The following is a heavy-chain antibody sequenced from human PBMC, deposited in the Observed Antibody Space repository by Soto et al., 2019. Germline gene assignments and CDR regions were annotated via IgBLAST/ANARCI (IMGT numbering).Heavy chain of an antibody. V-gene: IGHV4-61*01. D-gene: IGHD1-7*01. CDR1: GGSVRDGSYY. Sequence: SATLSLTCTVSGGSVRDGSYYWAWLRQPPGKGLEWIGHIYHGGSTIYNPSLKSRVTISIDTSKSQFSLNLNSMTAADTAVYYCAGYNWNFYFDPWGQGTLVTVSS. CDR2: IYHGGST. J-gene: IGHJ5*02. CDR3: AGYNWNFYFDP.